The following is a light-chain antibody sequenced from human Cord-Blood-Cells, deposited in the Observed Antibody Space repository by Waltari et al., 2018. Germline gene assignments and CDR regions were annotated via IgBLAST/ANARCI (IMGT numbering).Light chain of an antibody. CDR3: QQSYSTFIT. V-gene: IGKV1-39*01. CDR2: AAS. Sequence: DIQMTQSPSSLSASVGDRVTITCRASQSISSYLNWYQQKPGKAPKLLIYAASSLQSGVPSRFSGSGSGTDFTLTISSLQPEDFATYYCQQSYSTFITFDQGTRLEIK. CDR1: QSISSY. J-gene: IGKJ5*01.